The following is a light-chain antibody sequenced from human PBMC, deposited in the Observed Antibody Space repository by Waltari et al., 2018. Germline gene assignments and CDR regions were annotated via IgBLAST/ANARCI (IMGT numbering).Light chain of an antibody. CDR3: LQRSNWPYT. CDR1: QTVRSF. CDR2: DGS. J-gene: IGKJ2*01. Sequence: EIVLTQSPATLSLSPGERATLSCRASQTVRSFLAWYQQKPGQAPRLLIFDGSSRAPGIPAKFRGSGSGTDFTLTVSNLEPEDFAVYYCLQRSNWPYTFGQGTRVEIK. V-gene: IGKV3-11*01.